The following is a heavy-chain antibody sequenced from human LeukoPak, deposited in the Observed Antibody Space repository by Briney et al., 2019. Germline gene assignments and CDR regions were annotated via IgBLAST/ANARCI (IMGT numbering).Heavy chain of an antibody. CDR3: ARIAAGSSSSMDY. V-gene: IGHV3-11*01. D-gene: IGHD6-6*01. Sequence: GGSLGLSCAASGFTFSDYYMSWIRQAPGKGLEWVSYISSSGSTIYYADSVKGRFTISRDNAKNSLYLQMNSLRAEDTAVYYCARIAAGSSSSMDYWGQGTLVTVSS. CDR1: GFTFSDYY. CDR2: ISSSGSTI. J-gene: IGHJ4*02.